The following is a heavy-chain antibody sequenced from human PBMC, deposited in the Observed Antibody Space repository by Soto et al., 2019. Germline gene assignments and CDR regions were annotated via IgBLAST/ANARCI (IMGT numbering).Heavy chain of an antibody. CDR3: ARDRVRATTSWFDS. CDR2: IKEDGSEK. Sequence: GGSLRLSCAASGFTFNNYWMSWVRQAPGKGREGGANIKEDGSEKYYVASVKGRFTIARDTAKNSVFLQMTSLRAEDTAVYFCARDRVRATTSWFDSWGQGA. V-gene: IGHV3-7*01. J-gene: IGHJ5*01. D-gene: IGHD1-26*01. CDR1: GFTFNNYW.